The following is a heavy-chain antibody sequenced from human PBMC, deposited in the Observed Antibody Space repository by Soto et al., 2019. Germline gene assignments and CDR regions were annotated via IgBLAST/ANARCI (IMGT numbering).Heavy chain of an antibody. CDR2: IYYSGST. V-gene: IGHV4-39*01. J-gene: IGHJ6*02. CDR3: ARLKRYCSGGSCTYGMDV. Sequence: ETLSLTCTVSGGSISSSSYYWGWIRQPPGKGLEWIGSIYYSGSTYYNPSLKSRVTISVDTSKNQFSLKLSSVTAADTAVYYCARLKRYCSGGSCTYGMDVWGQGTTVTVSS. CDR1: GGSISSSSYY. D-gene: IGHD2-15*01.